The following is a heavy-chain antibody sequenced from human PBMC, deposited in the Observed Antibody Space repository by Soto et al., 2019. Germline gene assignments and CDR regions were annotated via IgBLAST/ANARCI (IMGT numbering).Heavy chain of an antibody. Sequence: QVQLQESGPGLVKPSGPLSLTCTVSGASISSTSSYDWWSWVRQPPGKGLEWIGEIFHSGSTNYNKSLKSRFTMSVDKSKNQFSLRLSCVTDADTAVYYCAKLVGATLVDYWGQGSLGTVSS. CDR1: GASISSTSSYDW. V-gene: IGHV4-4*02. CDR2: IFHSGST. J-gene: IGHJ4*02. D-gene: IGHD1-26*01. CDR3: AKLVGATLVDY.